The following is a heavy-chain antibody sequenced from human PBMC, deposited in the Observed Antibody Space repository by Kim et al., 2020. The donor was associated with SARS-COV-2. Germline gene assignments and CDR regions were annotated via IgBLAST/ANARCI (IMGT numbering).Heavy chain of an antibody. D-gene: IGHD3-10*01. Sequence: ASVKVSCKASGYTFTSYGISWVRQAPGQGLEWMGWISAYNGNTNYAQKLQGRVTMTTDTSTSTAYMELRSLRSDDTAVYYCARDLRAMVRGVIMSYGYWGQGTLVTVSS. CDR3: ARDLRAMVRGVIMSYGY. V-gene: IGHV1-18*04. CDR2: ISAYNGNT. CDR1: GYTFTSYG. J-gene: IGHJ4*02.